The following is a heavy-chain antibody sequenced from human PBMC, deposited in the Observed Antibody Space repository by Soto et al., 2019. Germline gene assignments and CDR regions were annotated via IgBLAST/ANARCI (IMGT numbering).Heavy chain of an antibody. D-gene: IGHD3-3*01. Sequence: HPGGSLRLSCAASGFTVSSNYMSWVRQAPGKGLEWVSVIYSGGSTYYADSVKGRFTISRDNSKNTLYLQMNSLRAEDTAVYYCARDRAVSYDFWSGYYRAPAYGYGMDVWGQGTTVTVSS. CDR3: ARDRAVSYDFWSGYYRAPAYGYGMDV. J-gene: IGHJ6*02. CDR2: IYSGGST. V-gene: IGHV3-53*01. CDR1: GFTVSSNY.